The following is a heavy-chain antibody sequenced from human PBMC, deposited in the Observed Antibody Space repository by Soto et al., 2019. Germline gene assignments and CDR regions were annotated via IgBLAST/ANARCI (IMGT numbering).Heavy chain of an antibody. D-gene: IGHD2-15*01. V-gene: IGHV3-33*01. CDR2: IWYDGSNK. J-gene: IGHJ5*02. Sequence: QVQLVESGGGVVQPGRSLRLSCAASGFTFSSYGMHWVRQAPGKGLEWVAVIWYDGSNKYYADSVKGRFTISRDNSKKKVYVQMTSLSAEDTAVYYCARVRGYCSGGSCYFWGKNNWFDPWGQGTLVTVSS. CDR3: ARVRGYCSGGSCYFWGKNNWFDP. CDR1: GFTFSSYG.